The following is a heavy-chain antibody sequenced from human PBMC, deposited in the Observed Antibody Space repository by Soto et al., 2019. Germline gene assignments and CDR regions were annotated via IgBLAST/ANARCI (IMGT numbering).Heavy chain of an antibody. V-gene: IGHV1-46*01. CDR1: GYTFTSYY. D-gene: IGHD3-3*01. CDR3: AIDKKYYDFWSGYYTTHDYYGTEV. CDR2: INPSGGST. J-gene: IGHJ6*02. Sequence: AASAKVSCKFSGYTFTSYYMHWVRQAPGQGLEWMGIINPSGGSTSYAQKFQGRVTMTRDTSTSTVYMELSSLRSEDTAVYYCAIDKKYYDFWSGYYTTHDYYGTEVWGQGTMVTVSS.